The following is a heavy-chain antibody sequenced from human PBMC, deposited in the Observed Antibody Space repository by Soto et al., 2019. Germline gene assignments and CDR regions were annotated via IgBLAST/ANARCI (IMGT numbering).Heavy chain of an antibody. CDR2: IYSDGSRT. J-gene: IGHJ6*02. CDR3: ARGYNYGSYPYYHYTMDV. Sequence: GGSLRLSCAASGFTFSSYWMHWVRQAPGKGLVWVSRIYSDGSRTDYADSVKGRFIISRDNAKNTLNLQMISLRVEDTAVYYCARGYNYGSYPYYHYTMDVWGQGTTVTVSS. D-gene: IGHD5-18*01. V-gene: IGHV3-74*01. CDR1: GFTFSSYW.